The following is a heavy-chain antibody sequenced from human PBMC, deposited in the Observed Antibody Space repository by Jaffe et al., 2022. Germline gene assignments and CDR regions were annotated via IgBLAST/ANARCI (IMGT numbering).Heavy chain of an antibody. J-gene: IGHJ6*03. D-gene: IGHD3-22*01. Sequence: QVQLVQSGAEVKKPGASVKVSCKASGYTFTSYYMHWVRQAPGQGLEWMGIINPSGGSTSYAQKFQGRVTMTRDTSTSTVYMELSSLRSEDTAVYYCARDYYYDSSGYPYYYYYYMDVWGKGTTVTVSS. CDR3: ARDYYYDSSGYPYYYYYYMDV. CDR2: INPSGGST. CDR1: GYTFTSYY. V-gene: IGHV1-46*01.